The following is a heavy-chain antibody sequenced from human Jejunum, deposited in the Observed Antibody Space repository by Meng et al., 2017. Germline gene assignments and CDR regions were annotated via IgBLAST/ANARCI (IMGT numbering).Heavy chain of an antibody. CDR2: ISGSDGRT. V-gene: IGHV3-23*04. J-gene: IGHJ4*02. CDR3: AKLTSL. Sequence: VQGVESGGGLVQAGGSLRLSCAASGFTFSNSAMSWVRQAPGKGLEWVSVISGSDGRTYYADSVRGRFTISRDTSKNTLYLQMISLRAEDTAVYYCAKLTSLWGQGTLVTVSS. CDR1: GFTFSNSA. D-gene: IGHD3-16*01.